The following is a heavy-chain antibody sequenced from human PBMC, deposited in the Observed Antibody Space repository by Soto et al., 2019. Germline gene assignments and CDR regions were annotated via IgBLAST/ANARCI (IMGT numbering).Heavy chain of an antibody. CDR2: INHSGST. Sequence: PSETLSLTCAVYGGSFSGYYWSWIRQPPGKGLEWIGEINHSGSTNYNPSLKSRVTISVDTSKNQFSLKLSSVTAAGTAVYYCARVWFWGLSGSGSYPQTPFDYWGQGTLVTVSS. CDR1: GGSFSGYY. D-gene: IGHD3-10*01. J-gene: IGHJ4*02. CDR3: ARVWFWGLSGSGSYPQTPFDY. V-gene: IGHV4-34*01.